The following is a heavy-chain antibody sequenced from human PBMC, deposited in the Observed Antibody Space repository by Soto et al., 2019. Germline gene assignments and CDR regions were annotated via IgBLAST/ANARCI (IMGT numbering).Heavy chain of an antibody. CDR1: GGTFSNYP. CDR2: IIPMYGTV. V-gene: IGHV1-69*12. Sequence: QVHLVQSGAEVKKPGSSVKVSCKASGGTFSNYPVSWVRQAPGQGLEWMGGIIPMYGTVNYAQKFQGRVTITADESTSTAYRELSSLRSEDTGVYYCARGNRRRLQLGYFDLWGGGTLVTVSS. CDR3: ARGNRRRLQLGYFDL. D-gene: IGHD6-25*01. J-gene: IGHJ2*01.